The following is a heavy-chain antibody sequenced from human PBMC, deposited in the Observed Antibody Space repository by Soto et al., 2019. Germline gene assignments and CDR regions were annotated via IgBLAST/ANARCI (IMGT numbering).Heavy chain of an antibody. CDR1: GFRFIDYP. D-gene: IGHD3-22*01. CDR3: ARGFRITMIPLDP. J-gene: IGHJ5*02. CDR2: ISYDGSNK. Sequence: PGGSLSLSCVGSGFRFIDYPLNWVRQAPGKGLEWVAVISYDGSNKYYADSVKGRFTISRDNSKNTLFLQMNSLRADDTAVYYCARGFRITMIPLDPWGQGTLVTVSS. V-gene: IGHV3-30-3*01.